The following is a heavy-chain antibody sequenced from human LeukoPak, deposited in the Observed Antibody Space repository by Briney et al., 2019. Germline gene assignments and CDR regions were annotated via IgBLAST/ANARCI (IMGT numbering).Heavy chain of an antibody. D-gene: IGHD6-13*01. CDR2: INHSGST. V-gene: IGHV4-34*01. J-gene: IGHJ4*02. Sequence: PSETLSLTCAVYGGSFSGDYWSWIRQPPGKGLEWIGEINHSGSTNYNPSLKSRVTISVDTSKNQFSLKLSSVTAADTAVYYCARGHIAAAGRSEVFDYWGQGTLVTVSS. CDR3: ARGHIAAAGRSEVFDY. CDR1: GGSFSGDY.